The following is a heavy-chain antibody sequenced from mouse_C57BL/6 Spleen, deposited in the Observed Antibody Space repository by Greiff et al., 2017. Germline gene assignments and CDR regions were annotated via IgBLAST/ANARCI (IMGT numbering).Heavy chain of an antibody. CDR3: TRGITAVVATRDYYAMDY. J-gene: IGHJ4*01. V-gene: IGHV1-82*01. CDR1: GYAFSSSW. D-gene: IGHD1-1*01. CDR2: IYPGDGDT. Sequence: QVQLKQSGPELVKPGASVKISCKASGYAFSSSWMNWVKQRPGKGLEWIGRIYPGDGDTNYNGKFKGKATLTADKSSSTAYMQLSSLASEDSAVYFCTRGITAVVATRDYYAMDYWGQGTSVTVSS.